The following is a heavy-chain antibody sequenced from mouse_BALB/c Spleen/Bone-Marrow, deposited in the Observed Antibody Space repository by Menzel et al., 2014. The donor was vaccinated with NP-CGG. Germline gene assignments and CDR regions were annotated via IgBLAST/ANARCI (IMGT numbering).Heavy chain of an antibody. CDR1: GLSFNSYG. J-gene: IGHJ2*01. CDR3: VRNYYGYDGYFDY. CDR2: ITNGGNYT. D-gene: IGHD2-2*01. V-gene: IGHV5-9-2*01. Sequence: EVQVVESGGGLVKPGGSLKLSCTASGLSFNSYGMSWVRQTPEKRLEWVATITNGGNYTYYPDSVKGRFTISRDNVKNNLYLQMRSLRSEDTALYYCVRNYYGYDGYFDYWGQGTTLTVSS.